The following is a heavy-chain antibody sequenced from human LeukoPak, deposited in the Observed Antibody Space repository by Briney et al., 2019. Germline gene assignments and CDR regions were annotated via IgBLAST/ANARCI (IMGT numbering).Heavy chain of an antibody. V-gene: IGHV3-64*01. Sequence: GGSLRLSCAASGFTFSAYPMHWVRQAPGKGLESVSAISESGSTTYYANSVRGRFTISRDNSKNTLDLQMGSLRVEDMAVYFCARETKGDYDYWGQGTLVTVSS. CDR3: ARETKGDYDY. CDR1: GFTFSAYP. D-gene: IGHD2-21*01. CDR2: ISESGSTT. J-gene: IGHJ4*02.